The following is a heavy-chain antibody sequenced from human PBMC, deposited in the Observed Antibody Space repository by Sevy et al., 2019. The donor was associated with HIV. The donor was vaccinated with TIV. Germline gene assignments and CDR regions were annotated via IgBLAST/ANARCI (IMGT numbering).Heavy chain of an antibody. Sequence: SETLSLTCAVYGGSFSGYYWSWIRQPPGKGLEWIGEINHSGSTNYNPYLTSRVTISVDTSKNQFSLKLSSVTAGDTAVYYCARGGLRIVVVPAANRLDPWGQGTLVTVSS. CDR3: ARGGLRIVVVPAANRLDP. V-gene: IGHV4-34*01. D-gene: IGHD2-2*01. J-gene: IGHJ5*02. CDR1: GGSFSGYY. CDR2: INHSGST.